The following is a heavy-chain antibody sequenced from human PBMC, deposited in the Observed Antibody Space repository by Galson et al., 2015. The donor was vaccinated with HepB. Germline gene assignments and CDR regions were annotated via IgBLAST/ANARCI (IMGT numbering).Heavy chain of an antibody. CDR3: ARDLAAETTDAFDI. D-gene: IGHD6-13*01. Sequence: SVKVSCKASGYSFTRYGVAWVRQAPGQGLQWMGWISGYNGRAIYAQEFQDRVTLTTDTSTTTASMEVRRLTSDDTAIYYCARDLAAETTDAFDIWGQGTMVIVSS. CDR1: GYSFTRYG. J-gene: IGHJ3*02. CDR2: ISGYNGRA. V-gene: IGHV1-18*01.